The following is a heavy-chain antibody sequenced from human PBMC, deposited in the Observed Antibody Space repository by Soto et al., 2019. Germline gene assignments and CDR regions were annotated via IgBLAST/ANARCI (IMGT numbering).Heavy chain of an antibody. J-gene: IGHJ5*02. V-gene: IGHV3-23*01. Sequence: GGSLRLSCAGSVFPFSSYSMRRVRHAPDKGPAWVSAIGVRGGSTNSADSVTGRFTISRDNAKNTLYLKMTSLRAEDKAVSYYARKLSSSTFDLDTWGQGTPVTVSS. D-gene: IGHD6-6*01. CDR2: IGVRGGST. CDR1: VFPFSSYS. CDR3: ARKLSSSTFDLDT.